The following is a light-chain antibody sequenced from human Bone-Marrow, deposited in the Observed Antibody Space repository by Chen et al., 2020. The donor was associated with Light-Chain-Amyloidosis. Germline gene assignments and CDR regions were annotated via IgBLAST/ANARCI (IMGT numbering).Light chain of an antibody. J-gene: IGKJ3*01. CDR3: QQYDNVPFT. V-gene: IGKV1-33*01. CDR2: DAS. CDR1: QDIRDY. Sequence: DIQMTQSPPSLSASVGDTVTITCQASQDIRDYLNWYQQKPGQAPKLLIYDASHLETGVTSRFTGSGSGTHFTFTISSLRPEDFATYFCQQYDNVPFTFGPGTKWISN.